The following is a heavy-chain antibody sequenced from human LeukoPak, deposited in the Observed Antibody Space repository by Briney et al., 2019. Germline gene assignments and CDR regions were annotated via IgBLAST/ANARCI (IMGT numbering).Heavy chain of an antibody. Sequence: SETLSLTCAVPGGSFSGYYWSWIRQPPGKGLEWIGEINHSGSTNYNPSLKSRVTISVDTSKNQFSLKLSSVTAADTAVYYCARGGVVVVAATYFDYWGQGTLVTVSS. D-gene: IGHD2-15*01. CDR2: INHSGST. CDR1: GGSFSGYY. J-gene: IGHJ4*02. V-gene: IGHV4-34*01. CDR3: ARGGVVVVAATYFDY.